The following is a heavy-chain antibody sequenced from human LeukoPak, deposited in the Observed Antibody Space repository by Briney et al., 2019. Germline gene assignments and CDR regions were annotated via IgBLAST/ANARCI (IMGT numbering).Heavy chain of an antibody. D-gene: IGHD3-10*01. CDR2: VFHSGNT. CDR1: GGSISPYF. CDR3: GRHGGATMVRGVLVDAFDI. J-gene: IGHJ3*02. V-gene: IGHV4-59*08. Sequence: SETLSLTCTVSGGSISPYFWSWIRQPPGKGLEWIGYVFHSGNTNYNPSLKSRVTISVDRTKNQFSLKLSSVTAVDTAVYYCGRHGGATMVRGVLVDAFDIWGQGTMVTVSS.